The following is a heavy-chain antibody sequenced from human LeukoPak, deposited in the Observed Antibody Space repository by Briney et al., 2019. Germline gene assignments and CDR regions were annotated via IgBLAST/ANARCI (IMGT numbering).Heavy chain of an antibody. CDR3: TTDYYYDSSSY. CDR1: GFTFSNAW. J-gene: IGHJ4*02. CDR2: IKSKTDGGTT. D-gene: IGHD3-22*01. Sequence: SGGSLRLSCAASGFTFSNAWMNWVREAPGKGLEWVGRIKSKTDGGTTDYAAPVKGRFTISRDDSKNTLYLQMNSMKTEDTAVYYCTTDYYYDSSSYWGQGTLVTVSS. V-gene: IGHV3-15*07.